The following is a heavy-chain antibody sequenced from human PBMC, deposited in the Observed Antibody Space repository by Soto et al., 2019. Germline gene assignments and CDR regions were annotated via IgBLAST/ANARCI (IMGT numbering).Heavy chain of an antibody. CDR1: GFTFSGHA. CDR3: ARGRSNQYESSPPPKFDP. Sequence: GGSLRLSCSASGFTFSGHAMGWVRQAPGKGLEWVSAIIADGGRAYYAESVKGRFTMSRDNSKNTLSLQMNTLRAEDTAVYYCARGRSNQYESSPPPKFDPWGRGTLVTVSS. V-gene: IGHV3-23*01. CDR2: IIADGGRA. D-gene: IGHD2-8*01. J-gene: IGHJ5*02.